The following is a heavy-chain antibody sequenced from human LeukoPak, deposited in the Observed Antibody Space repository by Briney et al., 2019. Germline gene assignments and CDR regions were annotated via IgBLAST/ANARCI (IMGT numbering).Heavy chain of an antibody. D-gene: IGHD6-13*01. CDR1: GFTFSSYA. CDR2: FYSGGSI. V-gene: IGHV3-66*01. CDR3: ARARVSVDNWFDP. Sequence: GGSLRLSCAASGFTFSSYAMSWVRQAPGKGLEWVSVFYSGGSIYYADSVKDRFTISRDNSKNTLYLQMNRLRVEDTAVYYCARARVSVDNWFDPWGQGTLVTVSS. J-gene: IGHJ5*02.